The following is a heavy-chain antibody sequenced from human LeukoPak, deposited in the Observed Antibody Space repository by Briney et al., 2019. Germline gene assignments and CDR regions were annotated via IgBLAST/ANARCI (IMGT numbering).Heavy chain of an antibody. CDR3: ARITRKAWYFDL. CDR1: GFTVINSF. CDR2: MYAGGTT. D-gene: IGHD1-14*01. J-gene: IGHJ2*01. Sequence: PGGSLRLSCAASGFTVINSFMSWVRQAPGKGLEWVSIMYAGGTTYSADSVKGRFIISRDESKNALYLQINHLSVDDTAVYYCARITRKAWYFDLWGRGTLVTVSS. V-gene: IGHV3-53*01.